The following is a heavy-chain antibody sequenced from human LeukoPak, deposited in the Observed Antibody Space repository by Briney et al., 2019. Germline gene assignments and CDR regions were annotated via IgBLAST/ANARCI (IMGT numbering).Heavy chain of an antibody. V-gene: IGHV4-39*07. CDR3: ARGIAAAGGYYFDY. CDR1: GGSISSSSYY. Sequence: PSETLSLTCTVSGGSISSSSYYWGWIRQPPGKGLEWIGSIYYSGSTYYNPSLKSRVTISVDTSKNQFSLKLSSVTAADTAVYYCARGIAAAGGYYFDYWGQGTLVTVSS. D-gene: IGHD6-13*01. CDR2: IYYSGST. J-gene: IGHJ4*02.